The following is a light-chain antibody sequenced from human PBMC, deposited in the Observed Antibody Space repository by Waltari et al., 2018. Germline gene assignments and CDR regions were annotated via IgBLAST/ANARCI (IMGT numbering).Light chain of an antibody. V-gene: IGKV3-20*01. CDR3: QNHERLPAT. Sequence: EIVLTQSPGTLSSSPGERATLSCRASQSIGRYLAWYQQKPDQAPRLLIYAASTRATGIPDRFSGSGSGTDFSLSISRLEPEDFAVYYCQNHERLPATFGQGTKVEIK. CDR1: QSIGRY. J-gene: IGKJ1*01. CDR2: AAS.